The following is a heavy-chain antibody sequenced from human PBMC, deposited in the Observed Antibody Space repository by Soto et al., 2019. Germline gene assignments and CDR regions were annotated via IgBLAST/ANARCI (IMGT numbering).Heavy chain of an antibody. Sequence: LRLSCAASGFTFRSYAMSWVCQAPGKGLEWVSAISGSGGSTYYADSVKGRFTISRDNSKNTLYLQMNSLRAEDTAVYYCAKGGRRQLVRDYYYGMDVWGQGTTVTVSS. V-gene: IGHV3-23*01. CDR1: GFTFRSYA. J-gene: IGHJ6*02. CDR2: ISGSGGST. CDR3: AKGGRRQLVRDYYYGMDV. D-gene: IGHD6-6*01.